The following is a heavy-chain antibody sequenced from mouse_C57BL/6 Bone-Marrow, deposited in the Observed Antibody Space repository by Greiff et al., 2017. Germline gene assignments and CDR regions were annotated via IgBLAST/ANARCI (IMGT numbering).Heavy chain of an antibody. Sequence: ESGPGLVKPSQSLSLTCSVTGYSITSGYYWNWIRQFPGNKLEWMGYISYDGSNNYNPSLKNRISITRDTSKNQFFLKLNSVTTEDTATYYCARGSDYDDRAYYFDYWGQGTTLTVSS. J-gene: IGHJ2*01. D-gene: IGHD2-4*01. CDR2: ISYDGSN. V-gene: IGHV3-6*01. CDR1: GYSITSGYY. CDR3: ARGSDYDDRAYYFDY.